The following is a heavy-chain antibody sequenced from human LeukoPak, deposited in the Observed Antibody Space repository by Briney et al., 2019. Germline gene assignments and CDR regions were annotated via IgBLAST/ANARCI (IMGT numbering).Heavy chain of an antibody. CDR3: ARDLAYCGGDCYSSSSHFDY. Sequence: GASVKVSCKASGGTFSSYAISWVRQAPGQGLEWMGGIIPIFGTANYAQKFQGRVTITADESTSTAYMELSSLRSEDTAVYYCARDLAYCGGDCYSSSSHFDYWGQGTLVTVSS. J-gene: IGHJ4*02. V-gene: IGHV1-69*13. CDR1: GGTFSSYA. D-gene: IGHD2-21*02. CDR2: IIPIFGTA.